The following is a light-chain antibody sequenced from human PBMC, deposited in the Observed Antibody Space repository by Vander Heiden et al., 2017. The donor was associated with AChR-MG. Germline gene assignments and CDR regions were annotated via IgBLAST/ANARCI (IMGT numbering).Light chain of an antibody. CDR3: LQYSAWPWT. Sequence: EIVMTQSPATLAVSPGERATLPCRASQSASSNFAWYQQKPGEGPRLLIYGAVTRATGVPARFGGSGSGTEFTLTISSVQSEDFAVYYCLQYSAWPWTFGQGTKVEFK. CDR1: QSASSN. J-gene: IGKJ1*01. V-gene: IGKV3-15*01. CDR2: GAV.